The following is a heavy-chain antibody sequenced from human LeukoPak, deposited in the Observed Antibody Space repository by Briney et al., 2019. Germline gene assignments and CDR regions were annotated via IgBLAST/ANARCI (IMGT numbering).Heavy chain of an antibody. D-gene: IGHD1-14*01. Sequence: GGSLRLSCAASGFTFSTYSMNWVRQTPGKGLEWVSSISTSSTYIYYADSVKGRFTISRDNAKNSLYLQMNSLRAEDTAVYYCARHEPVITLSSYYYGMDVWGPGTTVTVSS. CDR3: ARHEPVITLSSYYYGMDV. CDR2: ISTSSTYI. CDR1: GFTFSTYS. J-gene: IGHJ6*02. V-gene: IGHV3-21*01.